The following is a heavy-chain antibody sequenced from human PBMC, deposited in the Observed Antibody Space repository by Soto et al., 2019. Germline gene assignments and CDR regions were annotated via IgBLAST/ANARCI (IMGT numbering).Heavy chain of an antibody. CDR2: VNHSGEA. CDR1: GGTFRNYY. CDR3: ARAERFPRSGFDT. V-gene: IGHV4-34*08. Sequence: SETLSLTCGVSGGTFRNYYWIWVRQPPGKGLEWIGEVNHSGEATYNPSLQSRITISHDTSNIQFSLKLTSVTAADTSMYVCARAERFPRSGFDTWGQGTQVTVSS. J-gene: IGHJ5*02. D-gene: IGHD3-10*01.